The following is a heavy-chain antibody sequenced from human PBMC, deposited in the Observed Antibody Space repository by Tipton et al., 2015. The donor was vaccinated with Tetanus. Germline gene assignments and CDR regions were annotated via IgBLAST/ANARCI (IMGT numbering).Heavy chain of an antibody. Sequence: TLSLTCTVSGGSISSDNFHWGWVRQPPGKGLEWIGIVYFGGKTYYNPSLKSRVTLSIDTPKNQFSLKLSSISAADAAIYYCARHVYGFGAVLTPTSQHFFSGLDVWCQGTPVTVS. J-gene: IGHJ6*02. V-gene: IGHV4-39*01. CDR3: ARHVYGFGAVLTPTSQHFFSGLDV. CDR2: VYFGGKT. CDR1: GGSISSDNFH. D-gene: IGHD2-8*01.